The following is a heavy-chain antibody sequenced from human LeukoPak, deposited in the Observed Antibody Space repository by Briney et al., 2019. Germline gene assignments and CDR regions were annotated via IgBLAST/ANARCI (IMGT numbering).Heavy chain of an antibody. CDR2: ISYDGSNK. D-gene: IGHD6-6*01. V-gene: IGHV3-30*18. CDR3: AKLGGKEQLVHYGMDV. J-gene: IGHJ6*02. Sequence: GRSLRLSCAASGFTFSSYGMRWVRQAPGKGLEWVAVISYDGSNKYYADSVKGRFTISRDNSKNTLYLQMNSLRAEDTAVYYCAKLGGKEQLVHYGMDVWGQGTTVTVSS. CDR1: GFTFSSYG.